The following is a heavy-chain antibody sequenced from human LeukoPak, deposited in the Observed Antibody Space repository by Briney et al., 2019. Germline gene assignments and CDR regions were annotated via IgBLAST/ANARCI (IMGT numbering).Heavy chain of an antibody. Sequence: GSLRLSCVGSGFTFSSYAMSWVRQAPGKGLEWVSGITATGSAYYADSVKGRFTISRDNSKNTLCLQMNSLSAEDTAVYYCAKPRGYYDSSGPDCWGQGTLVTVSS. CDR2: ITATGSA. D-gene: IGHD3-22*01. CDR3: AKPRGYYDSSGPDC. J-gene: IGHJ4*02. CDR1: GFTFSSYA. V-gene: IGHV3-23*01.